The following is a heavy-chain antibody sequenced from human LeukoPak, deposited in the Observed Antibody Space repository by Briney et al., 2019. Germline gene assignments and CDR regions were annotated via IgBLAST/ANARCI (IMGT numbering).Heavy chain of an antibody. V-gene: IGHV3-30*18. Sequence: PGRSLRLSCAASGFTFSSYGMHWVRQAPGKGLEWVAVISYNGSNKYYADSVKGRFTISRDNSQNTLYLQMNSLRAEDTAVYYCAKGDYGDYYFDYWGQGTLVTVSS. CDR1: GFTFSSYG. D-gene: IGHD4-17*01. J-gene: IGHJ4*02. CDR2: ISYNGSNK. CDR3: AKGDYGDYYFDY.